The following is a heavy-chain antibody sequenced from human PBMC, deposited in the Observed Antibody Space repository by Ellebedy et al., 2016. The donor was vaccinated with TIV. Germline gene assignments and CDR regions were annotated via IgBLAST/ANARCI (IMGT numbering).Heavy chain of an antibody. CDR1: AYSFINYW. CDR3: AKLGHRATPDDS. D-gene: IGHD1-14*01. V-gene: IGHV5-51*01. Sequence: GESLKISCQGSAYSFINYWIVWVRQMPGRGLEWMGIIDLSDSDTRYSPSFPGQVTISADRSVTTAYLHFNSLKPSDTAVYYCAKLGHRATPDDSWGQGTLVTVSS. J-gene: IGHJ4*02. CDR2: IDLSDSDT.